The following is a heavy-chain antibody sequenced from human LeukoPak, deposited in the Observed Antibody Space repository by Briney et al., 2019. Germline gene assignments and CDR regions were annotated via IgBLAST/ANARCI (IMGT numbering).Heavy chain of an antibody. CDR3: ARDRRLERSSITMVRGPGGFDYYYYGTDV. D-gene: IGHD3-10*01. CDR1: GFSFRSYG. V-gene: IGHV3-30*03. CDR2: ISYDGSKK. J-gene: IGHJ6*02. Sequence: AGGSLRLSCAASGFSFRSYGMHWARQPPGKGLEWLAIISYDGSKKYYAASVKGRFTISRDNSKNTLYLQMNSLRAEDTAVYYCARDRRLERSSITMVRGPGGFDYYYYGTDVWGQGTTVTVSS.